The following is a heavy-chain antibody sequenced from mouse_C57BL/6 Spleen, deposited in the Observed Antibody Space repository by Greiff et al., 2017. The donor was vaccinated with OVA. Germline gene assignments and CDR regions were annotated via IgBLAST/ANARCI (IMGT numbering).Heavy chain of an antibody. D-gene: IGHD2-14*01. Sequence: QVQLQQPGAELVRPGSSVKLSCKASGYTFTSYWMHWVKQRPIQGLEWIGNIDPSDSETHYNQKFKDKATLTVDKSSSTAYLQLSSLTSEDSAVYYCARWYDALFDYWGQGTTLTVSS. J-gene: IGHJ2*01. CDR1: GYTFTSYW. CDR3: ARWYDALFDY. V-gene: IGHV1-52*01. CDR2: IDPSDSET.